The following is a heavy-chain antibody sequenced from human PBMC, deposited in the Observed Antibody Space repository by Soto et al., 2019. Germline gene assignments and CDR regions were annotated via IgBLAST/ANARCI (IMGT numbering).Heavy chain of an antibody. V-gene: IGHV3-13*04. Sequence: EVQLVESGGGLVQPGGSLRLSCAASGFTLSSYDMHWVRQATGKGLEWVSGIGTAGDTYYPGSVKGRFTISRENAKNSLLLQMNSLRAGDTAVYYCARGRGADFDYWGQGTLVTVSS. J-gene: IGHJ4*02. CDR2: IGTAGDT. CDR3: ARGRGADFDY. D-gene: IGHD1-26*01. CDR1: GFTLSSYD.